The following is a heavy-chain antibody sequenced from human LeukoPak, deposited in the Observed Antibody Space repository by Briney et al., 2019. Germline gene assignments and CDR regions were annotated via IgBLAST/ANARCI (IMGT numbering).Heavy chain of an antibody. CDR3: ARVRYGELDV. J-gene: IGHJ6*02. CDR1: GFTFSSFA. Sequence: GGSLRLSCAASGFTFSSFAMSWVRQAPGKGLEWVSSMSGSGGSTYYADSVKGRFTISRDDSKNTLYLQMNSLRAEDTAVYYCARVRYGELDVWGQGTTVTVSS. D-gene: IGHD4-17*01. CDR2: MSGSGGST. V-gene: IGHV3-23*01.